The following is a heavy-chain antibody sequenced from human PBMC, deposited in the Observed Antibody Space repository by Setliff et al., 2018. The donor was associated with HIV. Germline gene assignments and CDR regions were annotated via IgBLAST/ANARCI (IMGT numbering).Heavy chain of an antibody. J-gene: IGHJ4*02. Sequence: ASVKVSCKASGYTLAGYFMHWVRQAPGQGLEWMGWINPNSGGTNYAQKYQGRVTMTRDTSIGTAYMEMGRLTSDDTAVYYCAKGGWGYFDSAGYPEIWGQGTLVTVSS. V-gene: IGHV1-2*02. CDR3: AKGGWGYFDSAGYPEI. D-gene: IGHD3-9*01. CDR2: INPNSGGT. CDR1: GYTLAGYF.